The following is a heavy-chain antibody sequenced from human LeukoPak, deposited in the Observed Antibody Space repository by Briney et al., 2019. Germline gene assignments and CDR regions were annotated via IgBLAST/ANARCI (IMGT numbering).Heavy chain of an antibody. CDR1: GFTFSSYA. V-gene: IGHV3-30-3*01. D-gene: IGHD6-19*01. J-gene: IGHJ4*02. Sequence: GGSLRLSCAASGFTFSSYAMHWVRQAPGKGLEWVAVISYDGSNKYYADSVKGRFTISRDNSKNTLYLQMNSLRAEDTAVYYCARDFRRYSSGWYGYDYWGQGTLVTVSS. CDR3: ARDFRRYSSGWYGYDY. CDR2: ISYDGSNK.